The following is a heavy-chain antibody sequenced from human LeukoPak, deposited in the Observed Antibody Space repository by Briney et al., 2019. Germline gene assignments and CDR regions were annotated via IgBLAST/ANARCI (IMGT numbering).Heavy chain of an antibody. CDR2: IIPIFGTA. CDR1: GGTFSSYA. J-gene: IGHJ5*02. V-gene: IGHV1-69*05. D-gene: IGHD6-19*01. Sequence: SVKVSCKASGGTFSSYAISWVRQAPGQGLEWMGRIIPIFGTANYAQKFQGRVTMTRNTSISTAYMELSSLRSEDTAVYYCARGGSGWYGGYNWFDPWGQGTLVTVSS. CDR3: ARGGSGWYGGYNWFDP.